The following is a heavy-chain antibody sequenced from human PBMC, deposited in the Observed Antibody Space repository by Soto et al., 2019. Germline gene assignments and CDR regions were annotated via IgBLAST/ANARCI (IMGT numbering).Heavy chain of an antibody. J-gene: IGHJ4*02. CDR2: INVDYGNT. V-gene: IGHV1-3*01. CDR1: GYRFNSYL. D-gene: IGHD2-15*01. Sequence: ASVKVSCKASGYRFNSYLMFWVRQAPGQRPEWVGWINVDYGNTKYSQNLQGRVTISSDTSAATVYMELSGLTTEDTAVYYCARNRGTYSLDYWGQGTLGTAPQ. CDR3: ARNRGTYSLDY.